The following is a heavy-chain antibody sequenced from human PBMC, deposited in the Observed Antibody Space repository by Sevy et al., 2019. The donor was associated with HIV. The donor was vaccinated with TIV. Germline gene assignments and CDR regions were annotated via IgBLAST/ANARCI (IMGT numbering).Heavy chain of an antibody. CDR3: ARAPADYSTGWSAD. CDR1: GFTFSNYR. D-gene: IGHD6-19*01. Sequence: GGSLRLSCAVSGFTFSNYRMHWVRQAPGKGLLLVSRINPYGNSVTYAKSVRGRFTISRDNAKNTLYLQMSSLRADDTAIYYCARAPADYSTGWSADWGQGTLVTVSS. CDR2: INPYGNSV. J-gene: IGHJ4*02. V-gene: IGHV3-74*01.